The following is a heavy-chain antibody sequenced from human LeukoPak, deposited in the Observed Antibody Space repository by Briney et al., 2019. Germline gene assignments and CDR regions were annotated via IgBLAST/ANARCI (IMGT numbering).Heavy chain of an antibody. CDR1: GGTFSSYA. J-gene: IGHJ5*02. Sequence: SVKVSRKASGGTFSSYAISWVRQAPGQGLEWMGRIIPIFGIANYAQKFQGRVTITADKSTSTAYMELSSLRSEDTAVYYCARDVTNCSSTSCYLVNNWFDPWGQGTLVTVSS. CDR3: ARDVTNCSSTSCYLVNNWFDP. D-gene: IGHD2-2*01. V-gene: IGHV1-69*04. CDR2: IIPIFGIA.